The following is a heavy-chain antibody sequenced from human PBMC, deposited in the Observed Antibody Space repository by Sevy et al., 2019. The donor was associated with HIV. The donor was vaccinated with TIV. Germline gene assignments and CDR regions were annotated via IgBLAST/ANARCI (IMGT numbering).Heavy chain of an antibody. Sequence: GGSLRLSCAASGFTFSSYDMHWVRQATGKGLEWVPAIGTAGDTYYPGSVKGRFTISRENAKNSLYLQMNSLRAGDTAVYYCARAPPYYYDSSGYYYKYWYFDLWGRGTLVTVSS. CDR2: IGTAGDT. D-gene: IGHD3-22*01. V-gene: IGHV3-13*01. J-gene: IGHJ2*01. CDR3: ARAPPYYYDSSGYYYKYWYFDL. CDR1: GFTFSSYD.